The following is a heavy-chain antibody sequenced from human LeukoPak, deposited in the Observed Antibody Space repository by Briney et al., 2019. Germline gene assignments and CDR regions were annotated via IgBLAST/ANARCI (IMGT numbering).Heavy chain of an antibody. CDR1: GFTFSSFW. CDR3: VKGAPFDY. Sequence: GGSLRLSCAASGFTFSSFWMHWLRQVPGKGLVWVSRINGDGSSTAYADSVRGRFTISRDNAKNTLYLQMNSLRAEDTSVYDCVKGAPFDYWGQGALVTVSS. V-gene: IGHV3-74*03. CDR2: INGDGSST. J-gene: IGHJ4*02.